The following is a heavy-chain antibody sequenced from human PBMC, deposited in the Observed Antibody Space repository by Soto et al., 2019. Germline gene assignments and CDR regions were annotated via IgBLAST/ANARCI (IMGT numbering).Heavy chain of an antibody. V-gene: IGHV2-5*02. CDR1: GFSLTSSGVG. CDR3: GHDSSGLYGFDY. CDR2: IYWDDDR. Sequence: QITLKESGPTLVKPTQTLTLTCTFSGFSLTSSGVGVGWIRQPPGEALEWLALIYWDDDRRYSPSLKSRLTITKDTSKNHVVLTMTNMDPVDTATYYCGHDSSGLYGFDYWGQGALVTVCS. D-gene: IGHD6-19*01. J-gene: IGHJ4*02.